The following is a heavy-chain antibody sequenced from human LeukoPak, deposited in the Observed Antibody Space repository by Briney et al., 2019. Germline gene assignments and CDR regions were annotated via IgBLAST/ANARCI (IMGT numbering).Heavy chain of an antibody. CDR2: IYYSGST. CDR1: GGSISSYY. Sequence: SETLSLTCTVSGGSISSYYWSWIRQPPGKGLEWIGYIYYSGSTNYNPSLKSLVTISVDTSKNQFSLKLSSVTAADTAVYYCARGIAAAGTPPDFDYWGQGTLVTVSS. CDR3: ARGIAAAGTPPDFDY. V-gene: IGHV4-59*08. D-gene: IGHD6-13*01. J-gene: IGHJ4*02.